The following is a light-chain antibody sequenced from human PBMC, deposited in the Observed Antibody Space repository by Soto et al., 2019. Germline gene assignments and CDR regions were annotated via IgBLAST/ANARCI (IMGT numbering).Light chain of an antibody. Sequence: DIQMTQSPSTLSASVGDRVTITCRASQSINIWLAWFQQKPGKAPKLLIYKTSTLESGVPSRFSGSASGTEFTLTISSLQPDDFATYYCQQYYVYPKTFGQGTKVDI. CDR3: QQYYVYPKT. V-gene: IGKV1-5*03. CDR1: QSINIW. J-gene: IGKJ1*01. CDR2: KTS.